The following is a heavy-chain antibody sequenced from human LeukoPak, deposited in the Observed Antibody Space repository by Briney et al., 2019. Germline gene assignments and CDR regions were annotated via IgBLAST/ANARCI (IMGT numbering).Heavy chain of an antibody. D-gene: IGHD3-10*01. Sequence: GGSLRLSCAASGFTFSSYWMHWVRQAPGKGLVWVSRINSDGSSTSYADSVKGRFTISRDNAKNMLYLQMNSLRAEDTAVYYCARVPTWFGDGYFDYWGQGTLVTVSS. J-gene: IGHJ4*02. V-gene: IGHV3-74*01. CDR2: INSDGSST. CDR1: GFTFSSYW. CDR3: ARVPTWFGDGYFDY.